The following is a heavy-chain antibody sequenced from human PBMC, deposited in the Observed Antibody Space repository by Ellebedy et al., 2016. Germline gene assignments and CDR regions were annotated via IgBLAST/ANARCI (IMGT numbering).Heavy chain of an antibody. CDR1: GGSFSGYY. D-gene: IGHD3-22*01. CDR2: INHSGST. CDR3: ARGLDDSSGYYPFDY. J-gene: IGHJ4*02. V-gene: IGHV4-34*01. Sequence: SETLSLXXAVYGGSFSGYYWSWIRQPPGKGLEWIGEINHSGSTNYNPSLKSRVTISVDRSKNQFSLKLSSVTAADTAVYYCARGLDDSSGYYPFDYWGQGTLVTVSS.